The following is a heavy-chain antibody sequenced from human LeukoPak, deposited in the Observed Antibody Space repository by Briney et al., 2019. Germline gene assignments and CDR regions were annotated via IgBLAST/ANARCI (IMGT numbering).Heavy chain of an antibody. CDR1: GFTFGIYA. J-gene: IGHJ3*01. D-gene: IGHD5-18*01. Sequence: GGSLRLSCAASGFTFGIYAMHWVRQAPGKGLEHVSTITTNGGNTYYADSVKGRFTISRDNSKDTLFLQMGSLGAEDMAVYYCAKPLTSYSSGFSDVFDVWGHGSMATVSS. CDR3: AKPLTSYSSGFSDVFDV. V-gene: IGHV3-64*02. CDR2: ITTNGGNT.